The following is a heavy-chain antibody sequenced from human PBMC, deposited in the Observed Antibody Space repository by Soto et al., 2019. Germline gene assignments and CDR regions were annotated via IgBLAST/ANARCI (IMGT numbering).Heavy chain of an antibody. Sequence: SETLSLTCTVSGDSIGTYNWGWIRQPPGKRLEWIGYIYSTGGTSYNPALKSRVTISADTSTKQFSLRLSSVTAADTAVYYCVRQGIGALHGLVDVWGQGIPGHRLL. CDR1: GDSIGTYN. J-gene: IGHJ6*02. V-gene: IGHV4-59*08. CDR3: VRQGIGALHGLVDV. D-gene: IGHD1-26*01. CDR2: IYSTGGT.